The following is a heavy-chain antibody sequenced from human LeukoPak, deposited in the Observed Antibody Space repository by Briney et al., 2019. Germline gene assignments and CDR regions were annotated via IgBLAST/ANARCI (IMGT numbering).Heavy chain of an antibody. V-gene: IGHV4-59*05. Sequence: SETLSLTCTVSGDSISNYYWTWIRQPPGKGLEWIGSIYHSGSTYYEPSLKSRVTISVDTSKNQFSLKLISVTAADTAVYYCARVRRRYYDSSGLYYFDYWGQGTLVTVSS. CDR3: ARVRRRYYDSSGLYYFDY. CDR1: GDSISNYY. CDR2: IYHSGST. J-gene: IGHJ4*02. D-gene: IGHD3-22*01.